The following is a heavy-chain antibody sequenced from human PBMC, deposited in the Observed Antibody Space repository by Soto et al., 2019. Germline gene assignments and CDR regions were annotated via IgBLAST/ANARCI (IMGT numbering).Heavy chain of an antibody. CDR2: NSYSGST. J-gene: IGHJ4*02. V-gene: IGHV4-59*08. Sequence: QVQLQESGPGLVKPSETLSLTCTVTGGSTSSYYWSWLRQPPGKGLEWLGYNSYSGSTDYNPSLKSRVTISVHTSKIQFSLKLSSATAADTAVYYCARHGGSYSFDYWGQGTLVTVSS. CDR3: ARHGGSYSFDY. CDR1: GGSTSSYY. D-gene: IGHD1-26*01.